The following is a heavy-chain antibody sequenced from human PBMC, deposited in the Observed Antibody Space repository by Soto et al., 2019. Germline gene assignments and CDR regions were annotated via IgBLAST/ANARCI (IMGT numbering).Heavy chain of an antibody. CDR3: ARGGDYFDY. Sequence: TLSLTCTVSGGSSGSGGYYWTWIRQHPGKGLEWIGHIYYSGSSRYNPSLESRVIMVVDTSKNQFSLKLSSVTAADTAVYYCARGGDYFDYWGQGTLVTVSS. CDR1: GGSSGSGGYY. J-gene: IGHJ4*02. V-gene: IGHV4-31*03. CDR2: IYYSGSS.